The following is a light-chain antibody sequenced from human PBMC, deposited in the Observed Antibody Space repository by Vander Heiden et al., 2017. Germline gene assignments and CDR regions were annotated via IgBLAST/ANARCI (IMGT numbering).Light chain of an antibody. J-gene: IGLJ2*01. V-gene: IGLV2-14*01. CDR3: SSYTSSSTLV. Sequence: QPPLPHPASVSASPGPSITISCTVTSSDVGGYNYDSWCQQHPGKAPKLMIYEVSNRPSGVSNRFSGAKSGNTASLTISGLQAEDEADYYCSSYTSSSTLVFGGGTKLTVL. CDR2: EVS. CDR1: SSDVGGYNY.